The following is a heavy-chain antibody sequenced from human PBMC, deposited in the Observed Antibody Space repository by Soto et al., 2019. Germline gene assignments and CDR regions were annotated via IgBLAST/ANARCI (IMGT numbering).Heavy chain of an antibody. D-gene: IGHD6-13*01. V-gene: IGHV3-53*01. CDR1: GFTVSSNY. J-gene: IGHJ5*01. CDR2: IYSGGST. CDR3: AKDFTAYLSSWFHF. Sequence: GGSLRLSCAASGFTVSSNYMSWVRQAPGKGLEWVSVIYSGGSTYYADSVKGRFTISRDNSKNTLYLHMNSLRAEDTAIYYCAKDFTAYLSSWFHFWGQGTLVTVSS.